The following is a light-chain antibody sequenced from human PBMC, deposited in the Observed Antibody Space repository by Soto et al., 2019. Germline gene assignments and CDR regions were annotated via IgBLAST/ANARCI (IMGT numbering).Light chain of an antibody. CDR2: DVS. J-gene: IGLJ1*01. V-gene: IGLV2-14*01. CDR3: SSYTSSSTYV. Sequence: QSVLIQPATVSESPGQSITISCTGTSSDVGGYNYVSWYQQHPGKAPKLMVYDVSNRPSGFSNRFSGSKSGNTASLTISGLQAEDEADYYCSSYTSSSTYVFGTGTKVTVL. CDR1: SSDVGGYNY.